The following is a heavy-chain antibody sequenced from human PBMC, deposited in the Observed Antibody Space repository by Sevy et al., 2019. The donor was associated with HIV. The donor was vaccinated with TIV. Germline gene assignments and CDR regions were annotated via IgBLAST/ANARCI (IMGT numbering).Heavy chain of an antibody. J-gene: IGHJ4*02. CDR3: ATHAGIAAAGRVFDY. D-gene: IGHD6-13*01. CDR1: GFTFSDHY. CDR2: IRNKADSYTT. V-gene: IGHV3-72*01. Sequence: GGSLRLSCAASGFTFSDHYMEWVRQAPGKGLEWVGRIRNKADSYTTEYAASVKGRFTISRDDSKNSLYLLMNSLKPEDTAVYYCATHAGIAAAGRVFDYWGQGTLVTVSS.